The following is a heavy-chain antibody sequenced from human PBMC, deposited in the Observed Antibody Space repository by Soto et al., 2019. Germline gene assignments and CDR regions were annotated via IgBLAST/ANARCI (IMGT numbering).Heavy chain of an antibody. CDR1: GFTFSSYA. V-gene: IGHV3-23*01. D-gene: IGHD2-21*01. CDR3: AKEFRPTVVYSPFRHDAFDI. Sequence: PGGSLRLSCAASGFTFSSYAMSWVRQAPGKGLEWVSAISGSGGSTYYADSVKGRFTISRDNSKNTLYLKMNSLRAENTAVYYCAKEFRPTVVYSPFRHDAFDIWGQGTMVTVSS. J-gene: IGHJ3*02. CDR2: ISGSGGST.